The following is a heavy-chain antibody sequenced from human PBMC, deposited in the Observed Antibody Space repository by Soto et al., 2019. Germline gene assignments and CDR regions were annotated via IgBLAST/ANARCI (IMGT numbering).Heavy chain of an antibody. D-gene: IGHD3-9*01. CDR3: AKGSQYDMLTAYHAFDF. V-gene: IGHV1-18*01. CDR1: GYPFTHYG. CDR2: ISPYNGNT. J-gene: IGHJ4*02. Sequence: ASVKVSCKSSGYPFTHYGITWVRQAPGQGLEWMGWISPYNGNTNYGQTLQGRVILTTDTSTSTVYMELRSLRSDDTAVYYCAKGSQYDMLTAYHAFDFWGQGTLVTVSS.